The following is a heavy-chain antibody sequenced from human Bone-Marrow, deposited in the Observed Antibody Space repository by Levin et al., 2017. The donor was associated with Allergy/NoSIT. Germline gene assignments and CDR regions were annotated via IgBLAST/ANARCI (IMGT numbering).Heavy chain of an antibody. J-gene: IGHJ4*02. CDR1: GFTFSSYW. CDR3: VRDLSLRITVTGPD. CDR2: INSDGSIT. V-gene: IGHV3-74*03. D-gene: IGHD6-19*01. Sequence: GESLKISCAASGFTFSSYWMHWVRQAPGKGLVWVSRINSDGSITTYADSVKGRFTISRDNAKNTLYLQLNSLGAEDTAVYYCVRDLSLRITVTGPDWGQGTLVTVSS.